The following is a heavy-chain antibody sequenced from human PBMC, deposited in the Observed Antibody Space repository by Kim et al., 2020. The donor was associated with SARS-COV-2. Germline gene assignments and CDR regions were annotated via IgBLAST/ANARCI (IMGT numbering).Heavy chain of an antibody. V-gene: IGHV3-7*01. J-gene: IGHJ6*02. CDR2: IKQDGSEK. CDR1: GFTFSSYW. D-gene: IGHD3-3*01. CDR3: ARDSTYYDFWSGLLGPLYYYYGMDV. Sequence: GGSLRLSCAASGFTFSSYWMSWVRQAPGKGLEWVANIKQDGSEKYYVDSVKGRFTISRDNAKNSLYLQMNSLRAEDTAVYYCARDSTYYDFWSGLLGPLYYYYGMDVWGQGTTVTVSS.